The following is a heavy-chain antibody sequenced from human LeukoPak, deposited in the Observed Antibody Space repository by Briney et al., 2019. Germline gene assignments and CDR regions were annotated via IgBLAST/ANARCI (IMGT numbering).Heavy chain of an antibody. V-gene: IGHV3-66*01. Sequence: GGSLRLSCVAYGFTVTSNYMTWLRQAPGKGLECVSLIYSDDSTYYADSVKGRFTISRDNYKNTLNLQMNSMRAEDTDMYFCATLAAPSHKWGQGTLVTVSS. D-gene: IGHD6-25*01. J-gene: IGHJ4*02. CDR2: IYSDDST. CDR3: ATLAAPSHK. CDR1: GFTVTSNY.